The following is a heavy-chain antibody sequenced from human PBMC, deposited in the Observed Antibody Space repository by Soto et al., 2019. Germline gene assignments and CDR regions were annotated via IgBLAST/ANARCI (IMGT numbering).Heavy chain of an antibody. CDR3: ARVCGGDCYSSRGIDY. J-gene: IGHJ4*02. V-gene: IGHV4-30-4*01. Sequence: SETLSLTCTVSGGSISSGDHYWSWQRQPPGKGLEWIAYISYTGSTDYNPSLKSRVTISVDTSKNQFSLKLSSVTAADTAVYYCARVCGGDCYSSRGIDYWGQGTLVTVSS. CDR1: GGSISSGDHY. CDR2: ISYTGST. D-gene: IGHD2-21*02.